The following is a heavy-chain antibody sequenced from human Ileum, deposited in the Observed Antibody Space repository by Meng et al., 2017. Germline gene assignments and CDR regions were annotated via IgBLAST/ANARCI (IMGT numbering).Heavy chain of an antibody. CDR1: GGSISGSTYY. CDR2: FYYPALA. V-gene: IGHV4-39*02. Sequence: QLQLQESGPGLVKPSETLSLTCTLSGGSISGSTYYWVWIRQPPGKGLEWIGSFYYPALASYNPSLKSRVTISADTSRNNSSLRLTSVTAADTAVYYCASRYSSSPGWFDPWGQGTLVTVSS. CDR3: ASRYSSSPGWFDP. D-gene: IGHD6-6*01. J-gene: IGHJ5*02.